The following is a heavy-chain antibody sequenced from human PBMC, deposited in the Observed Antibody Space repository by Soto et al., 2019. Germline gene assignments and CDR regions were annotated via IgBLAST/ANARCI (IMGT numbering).Heavy chain of an antibody. J-gene: IGHJ5*01. Sequence: SPTLSLTCAISGGSVSTNSATWVWFRQSPSRGLEWLGRTYYRSKWYNDYAVSVKGRITINPDTSNNQLSLQLNSVTPDDTAVYYCARLIGNSWLDSWGQGTLVTVSS. CDR3: ARLIGNSWLDS. D-gene: IGHD2-8*01. V-gene: IGHV6-1*01. CDR2: TYYRSKWYN. CDR1: GGSVSTNSAT.